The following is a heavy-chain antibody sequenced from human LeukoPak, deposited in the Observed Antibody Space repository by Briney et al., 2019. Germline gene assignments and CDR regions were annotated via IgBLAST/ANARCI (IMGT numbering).Heavy chain of an antibody. V-gene: IGHV1-18*01. CDR3: ARVVLQGRELFFDY. D-gene: IGHD1-7*01. Sequence: ASVTVSFKASGYTFTSYGISWVRQAPGQGLEWMGWVSAYNGNTNYAQKLQGRVTMTTDTSKSTAYMELRSLRSDDTAVYYCARVVLQGRELFFDYWGQGTLVTVSS. CDR2: VSAYNGNT. J-gene: IGHJ4*02. CDR1: GYTFTSYG.